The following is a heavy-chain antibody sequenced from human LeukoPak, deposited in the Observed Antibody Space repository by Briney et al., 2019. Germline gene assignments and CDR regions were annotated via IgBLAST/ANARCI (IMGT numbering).Heavy chain of an antibody. CDR2: IIPILGIA. Sequence: ASVKVSCMASGGTFSSYAISGVRQAPGQGLEWMGRIIPILGIANYAQKFQGRVTITADKSTSTAYMELSSLRSEDTAVYYCARSSGYRADYFDYWGQGTLVTVSS. D-gene: IGHD6-13*01. CDR3: ARSSGYRADYFDY. CDR1: GGTFSSYA. V-gene: IGHV1-69*04. J-gene: IGHJ4*02.